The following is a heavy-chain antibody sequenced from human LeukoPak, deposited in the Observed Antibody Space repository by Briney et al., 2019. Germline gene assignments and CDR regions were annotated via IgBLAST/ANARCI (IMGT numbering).Heavy chain of an antibody. CDR2: INPNSSGT. V-gene: IGHV1-2*06. Sequence: GASVRVSXKASGYTFTGYYMHWVRQAPGQGLEWMGRINPNSSGTNYAQKFQGRVTMTRDTSISTAYMELSRLRSDDTAVYYCARAGGPIAMVRGVIKNDYWGQGTLVTVSS. CDR1: GYTFTGYY. D-gene: IGHD3-10*01. CDR3: ARAGGPIAMVRGVIKNDY. J-gene: IGHJ4*02.